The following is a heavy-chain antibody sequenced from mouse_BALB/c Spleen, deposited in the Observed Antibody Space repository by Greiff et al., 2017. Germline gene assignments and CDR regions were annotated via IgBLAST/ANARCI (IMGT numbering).Heavy chain of an antibody. CDR2: IRLKSNNYAT. D-gene: IGHD2-1*01. V-gene: IGHV6-6*02. Sequence: EVQVVESGGGLVQPGGSMKLSCVASGFTFSNYWMNWVRQSPEKGLEWVAEIRLKSNNYATHYAESVKGRFTISRDDSKSSVYLQMNNLRAEDTGIYYCTLGNFYAMDYWGQGTSVTVSS. CDR3: TLGNFYAMDY. CDR1: GFTFSNYW. J-gene: IGHJ4*01.